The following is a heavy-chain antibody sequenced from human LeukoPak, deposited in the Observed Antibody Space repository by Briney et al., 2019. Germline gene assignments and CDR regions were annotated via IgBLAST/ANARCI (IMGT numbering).Heavy chain of an antibody. D-gene: IGHD2-2*01. Sequence: KPSQTLTLTCTVSGGSISSGDYYWSWIRQPPGKGLEWIGYFYYSGSTYYKPSLKSRVTISVDTSKNQFSLKLSSVTAADTAVYYCAREKIVVVPTAAYYMDVWGKGTTVTVSS. CDR3: AREKIVVVPTAAYYMDV. J-gene: IGHJ6*03. V-gene: IGHV4-30-4*08. CDR1: GGSISSGDYY. CDR2: FYYSGST.